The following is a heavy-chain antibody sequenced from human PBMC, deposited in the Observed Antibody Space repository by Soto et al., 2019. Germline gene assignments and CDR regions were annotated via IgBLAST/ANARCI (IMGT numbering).Heavy chain of an antibody. Sequence: GASVKVSCKASGYTFTSYDINWVRQATGQGLEWMGWMNPNSGNTGYAQKFQGRVTITRDTSASTAYMELSSLRSEDTAVYYCARVIAVAGRAFDPWGQGTLVTVSS. CDR3: ARVIAVAGRAFDP. CDR2: MNPNSGNT. D-gene: IGHD6-19*01. J-gene: IGHJ5*02. CDR1: GYTFTSYD. V-gene: IGHV1-8*01.